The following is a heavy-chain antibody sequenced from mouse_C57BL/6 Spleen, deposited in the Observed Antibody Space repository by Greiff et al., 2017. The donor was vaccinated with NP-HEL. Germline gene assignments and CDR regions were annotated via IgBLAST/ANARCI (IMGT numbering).Heavy chain of an antibody. CDR2: IHPNSGST. CDR1: GYTFTSYW. CDR3: ARWDWDEGFAY. J-gene: IGHJ3*01. Sequence: QVQLQQPGAELVKPGASVKLSCKASGYTFTSYWMHWVKQRPGQGLEWIGMIHPNSGSTNYNEKFKSKATLTVDKSSSTAYMQLSSLTSEDSAVYYCARWDWDEGFAYWGQGTLVTVSA. V-gene: IGHV1-64*01. D-gene: IGHD4-1*01.